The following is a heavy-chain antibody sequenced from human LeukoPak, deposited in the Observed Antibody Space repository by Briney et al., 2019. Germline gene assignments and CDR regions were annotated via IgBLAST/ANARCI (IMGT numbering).Heavy chain of an antibody. CDR3: ARVPPSAHQLVSSDY. Sequence: ASVKVSCKAPGYTFSNYGISWVRQAPGQRLEWMSWISANNGETRYAQNFQGRVTMSTDTSTTTAYMELTSLRSDDTAVYYCARVPPSAHQLVSSDYGGQGTQVTVSS. CDR1: GYTFSNYG. D-gene: IGHD6-13*01. V-gene: IGHV1-18*04. CDR2: ISANNGET. J-gene: IGHJ4*02.